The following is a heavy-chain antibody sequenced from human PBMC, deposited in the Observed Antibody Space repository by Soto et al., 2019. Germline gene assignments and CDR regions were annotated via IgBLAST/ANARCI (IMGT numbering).Heavy chain of an antibody. CDR3: ARDLRGTNSL. V-gene: IGHV3-7*01. CDR1: GFSFSSYW. CDR2: IKQDESEK. J-gene: IGHJ4*02. Sequence: GGSLRPSCAVSGFSFSSYWMSCVRQAPGQGLEWVANIKQDESEKYYVGSVKGRFTISRDNAKNSLFLQMNSLRVEDTAVYYCARDLRGTNSLWGQGTLVTVS. D-gene: IGHD2-8*01.